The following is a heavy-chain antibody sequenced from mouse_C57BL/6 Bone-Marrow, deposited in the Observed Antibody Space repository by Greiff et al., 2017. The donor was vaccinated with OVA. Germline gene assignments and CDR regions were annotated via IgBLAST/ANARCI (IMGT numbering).Heavy chain of an antibody. CDR1: GYTFTSYT. CDR2: INPSSGYT. V-gene: IGHV1-4*01. CDR3: ARSHYYGSSYDFDY. D-gene: IGHD1-1*01. J-gene: IGHJ2*01. Sequence: QVQLQQSGADLARPGASVKMSCKASGYTFTSYTMHWVKQRPGQGLEWIGYINPSSGYTKYNQKFKDKATLTADKSSSTAYMQLSSLTSEDSAVYYCARSHYYGSSYDFDYWGKGTTLTVSS.